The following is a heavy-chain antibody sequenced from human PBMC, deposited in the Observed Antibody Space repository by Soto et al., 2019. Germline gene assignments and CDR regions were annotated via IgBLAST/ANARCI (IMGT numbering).Heavy chain of an antibody. D-gene: IGHD1-1*01. CDR1: GASISGFY. V-gene: IGHV4-4*07. CDR2: IYATGTT. CDR3: VRDGTKTLRDWFDP. Sequence: SETLSLTCTVSGASISGFYWSWIRKSAGKGPEWIGRIYATGTTDYNPSLKSRVMMSVDTSKKQFSLKLRSVTAADTAVYYCVRDGTKTLRDWFDPWGQGISVTVSS. J-gene: IGHJ5*02.